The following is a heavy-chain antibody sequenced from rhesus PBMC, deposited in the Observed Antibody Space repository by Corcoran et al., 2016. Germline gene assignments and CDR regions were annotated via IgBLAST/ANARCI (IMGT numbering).Heavy chain of an antibody. CDR1: GGSIICHSG. Sequence: HVKLHESVPGLWKASATLSPTYHVSGGSIICHSGWVVCLQTRWARGAGLGRNGSSESSNCNTIFNPPRNRRVTISTNTSKNQFSLRLGSVTAVDTAVYFCASGCNPGYYCLDSLGQGVLVTVSS. D-gene: IGHD2-33*01. CDR3: ASGCNPGYYCLDS. V-gene: IGHV4-127*01. CDR2: SESSNCNT. J-gene: IGHJ6*01.